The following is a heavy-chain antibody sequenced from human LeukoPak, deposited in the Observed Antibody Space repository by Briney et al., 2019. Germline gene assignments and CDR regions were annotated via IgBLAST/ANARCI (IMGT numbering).Heavy chain of an antibody. CDR1: GLTFSSYA. CDR3: AKDAGYSDYVFYYYGMDV. Sequence: GASLRLSCAASGLTFSSYAMNWVRQAPGKGLEWVSGIGGSGGSTYHADSVKGRFTISRDNSKNTLYLQMNSLRAEDTALYYCAKDAGYSDYVFYYYGMDVWGQGTLVTVSS. CDR2: IGGSGGST. J-gene: IGHJ6*02. V-gene: IGHV3-23*01. D-gene: IGHD5-12*01.